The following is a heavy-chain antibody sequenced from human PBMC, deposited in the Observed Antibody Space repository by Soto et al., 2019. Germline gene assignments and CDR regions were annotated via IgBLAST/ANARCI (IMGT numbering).Heavy chain of an antibody. Sequence: EVQLVESGGGLVQPGGSLRLSCAASGFTFSTYSMNWVRQAPGNGLEWVSYISSSSSTIYYADSVKGRFTISRDNAKNSPYPQKNSLRAEATAVYYCARDRRSGTSYDYWGQGTMVTVSS. CDR2: ISSSSSTI. D-gene: IGHD1-26*01. CDR1: GFTFSTYS. CDR3: ARDRRSGTSYDY. V-gene: IGHV3-48*01. J-gene: IGHJ4*02.